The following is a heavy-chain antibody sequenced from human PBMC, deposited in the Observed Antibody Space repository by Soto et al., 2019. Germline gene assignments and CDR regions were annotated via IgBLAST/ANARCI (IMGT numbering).Heavy chain of an antibody. CDR2: IKQDGSEK. CDR1: GFTFGGYW. CDR3: AHPPDRSVAGRFYYHGVNV. J-gene: IGHJ6*02. V-gene: IGHV3-7*02. Sequence: EVQLVESGGGLVQPGGSLRLSCAASGFTFGGYWMSWVRQAPGKGLEWVANIKQDGSEKYYVESVKGRFTISRDNAKNSLYLQMNSLRAEDTAVYYCAHPPDRSVAGRFYYHGVNVWGQGTMVTVSS. D-gene: IGHD6-19*01.